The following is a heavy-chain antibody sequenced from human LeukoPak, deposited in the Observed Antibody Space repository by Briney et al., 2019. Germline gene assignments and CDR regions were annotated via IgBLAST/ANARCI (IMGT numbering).Heavy chain of an antibody. V-gene: IGHV3-74*01. CDR1: GFTFRIYL. CDR2: IDSDGSST. Sequence: GGSLSQTFVACGFTFRIYLLHWVRQAPGKGLVWVSRIDSDGSSTTYADSVKGRFTTSRDNAKNTLFLQVNSLRAEDAAVYFCAREYRSYDSSGYSAPCWLYWGQGTLVTVSS. J-gene: IGHJ4*02. D-gene: IGHD3-22*01. CDR3: AREYRSYDSSGYSAPCWLY.